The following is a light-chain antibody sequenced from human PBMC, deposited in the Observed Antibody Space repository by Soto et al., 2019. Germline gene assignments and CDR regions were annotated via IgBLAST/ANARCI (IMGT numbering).Light chain of an antibody. CDR2: DVF. J-gene: IGKJ4*01. CDR3: QQRTNWPLT. Sequence: EIVLTQSPATLSLSPGERATLSCWASQSVSNSLAWYQQRPGQSPRLLIYDVFTRATGIPARFGGSGSGTDFTLTISSLETEDFAVYYCQQRTNWPLTFGGGTKVDNK. CDR1: QSVSNS. V-gene: IGKV3-11*01.